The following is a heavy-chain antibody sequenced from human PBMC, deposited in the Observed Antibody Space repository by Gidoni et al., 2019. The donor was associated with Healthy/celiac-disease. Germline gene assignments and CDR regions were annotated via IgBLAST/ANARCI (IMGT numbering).Heavy chain of an antibody. CDR3: ARGVAARSIDY. CDR1: GGSFSGYY. Sequence: QVQLQQWGAGLLKPSETLSLTCAVYGGSFSGYYWSWIRQPPGKGLEWIGEINHSGSTTYNPSLKSRVTISVDTSKNQFSLKLSSVTAADTAVYYCARGVAARSIDYWGQGTLVTVSS. CDR2: INHSGST. J-gene: IGHJ4*02. D-gene: IGHD6-6*01. V-gene: IGHV4-34*01.